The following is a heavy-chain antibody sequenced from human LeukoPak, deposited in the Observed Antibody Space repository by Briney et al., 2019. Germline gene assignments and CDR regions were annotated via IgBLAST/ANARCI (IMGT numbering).Heavy chain of an antibody. CDR3: ARAPCSGGSCYYYGMDV. Sequence: PSQTLSLTCAVSGGSISSGGYSWSWIRQPPGKGLEWIGYIYHSGSTYYNPSLKSRVTISADRSKNQFSLKLSSVTAADTAVYYCARAPCSGGSCYYYGMDVWGQGTTVTVSS. J-gene: IGHJ6*02. V-gene: IGHV4-30-2*01. D-gene: IGHD2-15*01. CDR2: IYHSGST. CDR1: GGSISSGGYS.